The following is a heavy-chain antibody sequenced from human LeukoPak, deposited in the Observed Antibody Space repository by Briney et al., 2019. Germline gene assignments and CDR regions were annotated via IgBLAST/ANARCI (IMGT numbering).Heavy chain of an antibody. CDR3: ARVEVDDFWSGYYGP. J-gene: IGHJ5*02. V-gene: IGHV3-30*03. CDR1: GFTFSSYG. Sequence: PGGSLRLSCAASGFTFSSYGMHWVRQAPGKGLEWAAVISYDGSNKYYADSVKGRFTISRDNSKNTLYLQMNSPRAEDTAVYYCARVEVDDFWSGYYGPWGQGTLVTVSS. D-gene: IGHD3-3*01. CDR2: ISYDGSNK.